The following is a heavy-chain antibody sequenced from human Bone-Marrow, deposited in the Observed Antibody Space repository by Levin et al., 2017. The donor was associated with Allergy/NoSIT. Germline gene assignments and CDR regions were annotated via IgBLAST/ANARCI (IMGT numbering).Heavy chain of an antibody. Sequence: ASVKVSCKASGYTFTGYYMHWVRQAPGQGLEWMGRINPNSGGTNYAQKFQGRVTMTRDTSISTAYMELSRLRSDDTAVYYCARDATRIGGTMVLFWGQGTLVTVSS. CDR3: ARDATRIGGTMVLF. V-gene: IGHV1-2*06. J-gene: IGHJ4*02. CDR2: INPNSGGT. D-gene: IGHD3-10*01. CDR1: GYTFTGYY.